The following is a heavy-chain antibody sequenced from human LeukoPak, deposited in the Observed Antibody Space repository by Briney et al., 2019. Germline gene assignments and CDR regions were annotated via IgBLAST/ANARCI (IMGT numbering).Heavy chain of an antibody. CDR3: AKGPFNDYGDY. Sequence: GGSLRLSCAASGFTFSSYAMSWVRQAPGKGLEWVSAISGSGGSTYYADPVKGRFTISRDNSKNTLYLQMNSLRAEDTAAYYCAKGPFNDYGDYWGQGTLVTVSS. CDR1: GFTFSSYA. D-gene: IGHD2-8*01. CDR2: ISGSGGST. J-gene: IGHJ4*02. V-gene: IGHV3-23*01.